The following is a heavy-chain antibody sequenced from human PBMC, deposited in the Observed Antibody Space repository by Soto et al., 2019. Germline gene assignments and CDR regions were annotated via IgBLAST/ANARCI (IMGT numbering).Heavy chain of an antibody. Sequence: ASVKVSCKASGYTFTSYDINWVRQATGQGLEWMGWMNPNSGNTGYAQKFQGRVTMTRNTSISTAYMELSSLRSEDTAVYYCARGSLYTYYYYMDVWGKGTTVTXSS. CDR1: GYTFTSYD. J-gene: IGHJ6*03. CDR2: MNPNSGNT. V-gene: IGHV1-8*01. CDR3: ARGSLYTYYYYMDV. D-gene: IGHD1-20*01.